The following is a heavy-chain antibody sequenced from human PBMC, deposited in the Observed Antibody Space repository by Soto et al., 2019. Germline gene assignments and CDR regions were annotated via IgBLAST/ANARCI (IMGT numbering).Heavy chain of an antibody. D-gene: IGHD2-8*01. J-gene: IGHJ3*02. CDR1: GYGYSIDV. V-gene: IGHV1-8*01. CDR2: MNPTSGNT. Sequence: ALVKVSWKASGYGYSIDVISWVIQDNGQGLEWMGWMNPTSGNTGYAQKFQGRVTMTRNTSISTAYMELSSLRSEVTALYYCARAARCLAFDIWGQGTIVTVSS. CDR3: ARAARCLAFDI.